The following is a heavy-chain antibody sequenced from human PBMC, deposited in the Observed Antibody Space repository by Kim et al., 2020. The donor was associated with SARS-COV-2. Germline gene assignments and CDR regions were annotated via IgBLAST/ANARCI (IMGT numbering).Heavy chain of an antibody. CDR1: GFTFSSYW. J-gene: IGHJ5*02. D-gene: IGHD6-13*01. Sequence: GGSLRLSCAASGFTFSSYWMHWVRQAPGKGLVWVSRINSDGSSTSYADSVKGRFTISRDNAKNTLYLQMNSLRAEDTAVYYCARDHGSSSWSRGRGPHWFDPWGQGTLVTVSS. CDR2: INSDGSST. CDR3: ARDHGSSSWSRGRGPHWFDP. V-gene: IGHV3-74*01.